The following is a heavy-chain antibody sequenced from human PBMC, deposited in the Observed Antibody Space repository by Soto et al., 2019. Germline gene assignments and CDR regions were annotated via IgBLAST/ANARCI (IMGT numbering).Heavy chain of an antibody. V-gene: IGHV4-39*01. CDR3: ARRDYSNYYYYYMDV. D-gene: IGHD4-4*01. CDR1: GGSISSSSYY. Sequence: SETLSLTCTVSGGSISSSSYYWGWIRQPPGKGLEWIGSIYYSGSTYYNPSLKSRVTISVDTSKNQFSLKLSSVTAADTAVYYCARRDYSNYYYYYMDVWGKGTTVTVSS. J-gene: IGHJ6*03. CDR2: IYYSGST.